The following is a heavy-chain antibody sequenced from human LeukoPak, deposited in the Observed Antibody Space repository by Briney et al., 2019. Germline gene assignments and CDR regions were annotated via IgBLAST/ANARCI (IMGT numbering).Heavy chain of an antibody. CDR1: GGSISTITYY. CDR2: MYYRGNT. J-gene: IGHJ4*02. V-gene: IGHV4-39*07. D-gene: IGHD1-7*01. Sequence: SETLSLTCTVSGGSISTITYYWGWIRQPPGKGLEWVGHMYYRGNTFYNPSLKSRVTISVDTSKNQFSLKLRSVTAADTAAYYCARLYGNYQNYFDYWGQGTLVTVSS. CDR3: ARLYGNYQNYFDY.